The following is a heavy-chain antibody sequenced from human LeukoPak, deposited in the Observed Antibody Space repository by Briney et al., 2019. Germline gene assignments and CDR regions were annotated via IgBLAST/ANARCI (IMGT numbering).Heavy chain of an antibody. CDR1: GGSISSGGYY. J-gene: IGHJ4*02. Sequence: TSETLSLTCTVSGGSISSGGYYWSWIRQHPGKGLEWIGYIYYSGSTYYNPSLKSRVTISVDTSKNQFSLKLSSVTAADTAVYYCARMGDGHNYRNWGQGTLVTVSS. CDR3: ARMGDGHNYRN. V-gene: IGHV4-31*03. CDR2: IYYSGST. D-gene: IGHD5-24*01.